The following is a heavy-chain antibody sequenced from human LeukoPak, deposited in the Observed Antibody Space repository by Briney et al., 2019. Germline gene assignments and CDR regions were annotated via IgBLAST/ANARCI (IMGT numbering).Heavy chain of an antibody. J-gene: IGHJ4*02. D-gene: IGHD2-15*01. CDR2: IYYSGST. CDR3: ARVRYSRGYYFDY. Sequence: SETLSLTCTVFGGSISSYYWSWIRQPPGKGLEWIGYIYYSGSTNYNPSLKSRVTISVDTSKNQFSLKLSSVTAADTAVYYCARVRYSRGYYFDYWGQGTLVTVSS. CDR1: GGSISSYY. V-gene: IGHV4-59*01.